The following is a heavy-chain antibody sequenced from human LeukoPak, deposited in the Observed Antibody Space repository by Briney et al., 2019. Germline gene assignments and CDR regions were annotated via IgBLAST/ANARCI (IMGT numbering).Heavy chain of an antibody. Sequence: ASVTVSFRASGYTFTSYYMHWVRQAPGQGLEWMGWINPNSGGTNYAQKFQGRVTMTRDTSISTAYMELSRLRSDDTAVYYCARADCSSTSCYSYWGQGTLVTVSS. CDR3: ARADCSSTSCYSY. CDR1: GYTFTSYY. J-gene: IGHJ4*02. D-gene: IGHD2-2*02. CDR2: INPNSGGT. V-gene: IGHV1-2*02.